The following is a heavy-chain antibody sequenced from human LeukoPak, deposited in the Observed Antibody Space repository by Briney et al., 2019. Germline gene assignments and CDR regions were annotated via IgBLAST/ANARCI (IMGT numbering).Heavy chain of an antibody. CDR1: GYTFTSYD. D-gene: IGHD2-15*01. CDR3: ARLGVLWDSECSGGSCYPTAHFDY. V-gene: IGHV1-8*03. Sequence: ASVKVSCKASGYTFTSYDINWVRQATGQGLEWMGWMNPNSGNTGYAQKFQGRVTITRNTSISTAYMELSSLRSEDTAVYYCARLGVLWDSECSGGSCYPTAHFDYWGQGTLVTVSS. CDR2: MNPNSGNT. J-gene: IGHJ4*02.